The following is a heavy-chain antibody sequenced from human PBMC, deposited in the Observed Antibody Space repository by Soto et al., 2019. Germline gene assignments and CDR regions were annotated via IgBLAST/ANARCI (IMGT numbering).Heavy chain of an antibody. D-gene: IGHD3-9*01. J-gene: IGHJ6*02. Sequence: QVQLVESGGGVVQPGRSLRLSCAASGFTFSSYAMHWVRQAPGKGLEWVAIISYDGSNKYYADSVKGRFTISRDNSKNTLYLQMNSLRAEDTAVYYCARTKPLRYFDWLPQDYYDMDVWGQGTTVTVSS. CDR1: GFTFSSYA. CDR3: ARTKPLRYFDWLPQDYYDMDV. CDR2: ISYDGSNK. V-gene: IGHV3-30-3*01.